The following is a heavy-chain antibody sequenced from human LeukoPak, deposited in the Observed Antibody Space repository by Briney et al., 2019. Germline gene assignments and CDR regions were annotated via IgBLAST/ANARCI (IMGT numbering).Heavy chain of an antibody. Sequence: SGTLSLTCTVSGGSISSSNWWTWVRQPPGEGLEWIGETYHSGSTNYNPSLMSRVTISVDKSKNQFSLKLSSVTAADTAVYYCARGSSGYYGYWGQGTLVTVSS. CDR1: GGSISSSNW. D-gene: IGHD3-22*01. J-gene: IGHJ4*02. CDR3: ARGSSGYYGY. CDR2: TYHSGST. V-gene: IGHV4-4*02.